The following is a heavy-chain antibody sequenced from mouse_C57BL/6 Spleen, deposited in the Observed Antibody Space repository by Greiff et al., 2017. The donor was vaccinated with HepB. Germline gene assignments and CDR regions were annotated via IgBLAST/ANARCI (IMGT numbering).Heavy chain of an antibody. D-gene: IGHD1-1*01. Sequence: VQLQQSGAELVKPGASVKLSCKASGYTFTSYWMQWVKQRPGQGLEWIGEIDPYDSNTNYNPKFKGKATLNVDTSSSTAYMQLSSLTSEDSAVYYCARRITTVVDSGDYWGQGTTLTVSS. V-gene: IGHV1-50*01. CDR2: IDPYDSNT. CDR3: ARRITTVVDSGDY. J-gene: IGHJ2*01. CDR1: GYTFTSYW.